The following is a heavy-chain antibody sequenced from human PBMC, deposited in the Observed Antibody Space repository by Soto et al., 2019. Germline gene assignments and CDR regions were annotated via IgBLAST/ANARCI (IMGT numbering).Heavy chain of an antibody. V-gene: IGHV1-18*01. CDR2: ISAYNGNT. J-gene: IGHJ5*02. D-gene: IGHD3-3*01. Sequence: ASVKVSCKASGYTFTSYGISWVRQAPGQGLEWMGWISAYNGNTNDAQKLQGRVTMTTDTSTSTAYMELRSLRSDDTAVYYCARVFDFWSGSYNWFDPWGQGTLVTVSS. CDR1: GYTFTSYG. CDR3: ARVFDFWSGSYNWFDP.